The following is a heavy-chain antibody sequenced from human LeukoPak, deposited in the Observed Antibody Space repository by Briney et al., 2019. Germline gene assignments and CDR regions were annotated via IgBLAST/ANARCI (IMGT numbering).Heavy chain of an antibody. V-gene: IGHV1-69*05. J-gene: IGHJ4*02. CDR1: GGTFSSYA. Sequence: SVKVSCKASGGTFSSYAINWVRQAPGQGLEWMGRIIPLFGTANYAQKFQGRVTITTDESTSTAYMDLSSLRSEDTAVYFCARANRFCTNGVCFHYFDYWGQGTLVTVSS. D-gene: IGHD2-8*01. CDR2: IIPLFGTA. CDR3: ARANRFCTNGVCFHYFDY.